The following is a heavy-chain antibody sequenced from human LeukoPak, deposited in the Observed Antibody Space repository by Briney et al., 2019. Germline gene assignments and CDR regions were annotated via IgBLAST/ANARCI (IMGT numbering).Heavy chain of an antibody. CDR2: IYTSGST. J-gene: IGHJ3*02. Sequence: SETLSLTCTVSGGSISNYYWSWIRQPAGKGLEWIGRIYTSGSTNYNPSLQSRVTMSVDTSKNQFSLKLSSVTAADTAVYYCARAYYYDSSGYLVAFDIWGQGTMVTVSS. CDR1: GGSISNYY. D-gene: IGHD3-22*01. V-gene: IGHV4-4*07. CDR3: ARAYYYDSSGYLVAFDI.